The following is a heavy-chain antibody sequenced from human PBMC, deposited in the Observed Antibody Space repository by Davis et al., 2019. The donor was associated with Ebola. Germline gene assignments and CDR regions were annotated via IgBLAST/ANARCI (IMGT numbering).Heavy chain of an antibody. V-gene: IGHV4-34*01. J-gene: IGHJ4*02. D-gene: IGHD3-3*01. Sequence: PSETLSLTCAVYGGSVTGYYWSWXXXXXXXXXXXXCVITQSEITTYNASLTSRVTISVDTSQNQVSLKVRSVTVPNTAVYFCARRSGSHWPPDYWGQGTLVTVSS. CDR1: GGSVTGYY. CDR3: ARRSGSHWPPDY. CDR2: ITQSEIT.